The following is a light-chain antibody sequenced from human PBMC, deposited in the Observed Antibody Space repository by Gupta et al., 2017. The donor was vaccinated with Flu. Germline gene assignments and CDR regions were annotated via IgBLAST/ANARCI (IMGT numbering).Light chain of an antibody. V-gene: IGKV3-15*01. CDR3: QQYNNRPPLT. CDR2: GAA. Sequence: EIVMTQSPATLSVSPGERATLSCRASQSVSSNLAWFQQKPGQAPRPLIYGAATRATGSPAKFSGSGSCTEFSLTIISLQSEDYAVYYCQQYNNRPPLTFGEGTKVEIK. CDR1: QSVSSN. J-gene: IGKJ4*01.